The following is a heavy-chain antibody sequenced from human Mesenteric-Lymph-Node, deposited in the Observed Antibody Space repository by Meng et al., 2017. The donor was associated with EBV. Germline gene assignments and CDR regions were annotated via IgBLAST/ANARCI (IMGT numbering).Heavy chain of an antibody. CDR2: INHSGST. CDR3: ARGEIVRGEWYFDL. J-gene: IGHJ2*01. Sequence: QVQLPQWGPGILKPSEPLSLTVAVYGGSFSGYYWSWIRQPPGKGLEWIGEINHSGSTNYNPSLKSRVTMSVDKSQNQFSLKLTSVTAADRAIYYCARGEIVRGEWYFDLWGRGTLVTVSS. CDR1: GGSFSGYY. D-gene: IGHD1-26*01. V-gene: IGHV4-34*01.